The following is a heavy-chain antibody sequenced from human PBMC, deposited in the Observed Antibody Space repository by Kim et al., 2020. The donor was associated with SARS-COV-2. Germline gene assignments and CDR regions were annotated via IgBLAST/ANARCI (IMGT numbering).Heavy chain of an antibody. CDR1: GYIFNAYY. Sequence: ASVKVSCRASGYIFNAYYLHWVRQAPGQGLEWLGWINVYSDSKEYAQKFKGRITVTRDMSINTVYLELNALTSDDTAVYYCARSVDDNTGGNPPWAFWGQGTLVSVSS. D-gene: IGHD2-8*02. V-gene: IGHV1-2*02. CDR3: ARSVDDNTGGNPPWAF. J-gene: IGHJ4*02. CDR2: INVYSDSK.